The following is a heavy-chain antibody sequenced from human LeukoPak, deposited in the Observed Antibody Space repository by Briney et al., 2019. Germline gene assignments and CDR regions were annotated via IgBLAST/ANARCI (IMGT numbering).Heavy chain of an antibody. D-gene: IGHD4-11*01. CDR2: ISGSGGST. CDR3: AKGDFGNYSWRPYWYFDL. V-gene: IGHV3-23*01. Sequence: PGGSLRLSCAASGFTFSTYSMNWVRQAPGRGLEWVSAISGSGGSTYYADSVKGRFTISRDNSKNTLYLQMNSLRAEDTAVYYCAKGDFGNYSWRPYWYFDLWGRGTLVTVSS. CDR1: GFTFSTYS. J-gene: IGHJ2*01.